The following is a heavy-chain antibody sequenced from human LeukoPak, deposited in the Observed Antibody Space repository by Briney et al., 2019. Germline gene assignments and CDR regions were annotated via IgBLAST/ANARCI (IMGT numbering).Heavy chain of an antibody. CDR3: ARGPMTTVVTPWFDP. D-gene: IGHD4-23*01. Sequence: ASVKVSCKASGYTFTGYYMHWVRQAPGQGLEWMGWINPNSGGTNYAQKFQGRVTMTRDTSISTAYMELSRLRSDDTAVYYCARGPMTTVVTPWFDPWGQGTLVTVSS. CDR2: INPNSGGT. V-gene: IGHV1-2*02. CDR1: GYTFTGYY. J-gene: IGHJ5*02.